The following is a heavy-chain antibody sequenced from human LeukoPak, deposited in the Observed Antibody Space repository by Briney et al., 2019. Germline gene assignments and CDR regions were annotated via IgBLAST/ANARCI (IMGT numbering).Heavy chain of an antibody. V-gene: IGHV4-31*03. CDR1: GGSISSGGYF. Sequence: PSETLSLTCTVSGGSISSGGYFWSWIRQHPGKGLEWIGDIYYSGSTYYNPSLKSRVTISVDTSKNQFSLKLSSVTAADTAVYYCVSLAVAGTAFDVWGQGTMVTVSS. CDR2: IYYSGST. CDR3: VSLAVAGTAFDV. D-gene: IGHD6-19*01. J-gene: IGHJ3*01.